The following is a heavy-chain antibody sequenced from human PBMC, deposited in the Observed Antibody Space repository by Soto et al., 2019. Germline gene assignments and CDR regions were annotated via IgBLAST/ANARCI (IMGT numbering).Heavy chain of an antibody. CDR2: ISYDGSNK. J-gene: IGHJ2*01. V-gene: IGHV3-30*18. CDR3: AKGREGFDL. CDR1: GFTFSSYG. Sequence: QVQLVESGGGVVQPGRSRRLSCAASGFTFSSYGMHWVRQAPGKGLEWVAVISYDGSNKYYADSVKGRFTISRDNSKNTLYLQMNSLRAEDTAVYYCAKGREGFDLWGRGTLVTVSS. D-gene: IGHD1-26*01.